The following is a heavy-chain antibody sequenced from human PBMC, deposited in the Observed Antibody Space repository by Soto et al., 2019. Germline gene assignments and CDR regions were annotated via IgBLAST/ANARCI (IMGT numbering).Heavy chain of an antibody. V-gene: IGHV3-30-3*01. Sequence: LSLSCAASGFTFSSYAMHWVRQAPGKGLEWVAVISYDGSNKYYADSVKSRFTISRDNSKNTLYLQMNSLRAEDTAVYYCAGLIAAAGTDYWGRGTLVTVSS. D-gene: IGHD6-13*01. CDR2: ISYDGSNK. J-gene: IGHJ4*02. CDR3: AGLIAAAGTDY. CDR1: GFTFSSYA.